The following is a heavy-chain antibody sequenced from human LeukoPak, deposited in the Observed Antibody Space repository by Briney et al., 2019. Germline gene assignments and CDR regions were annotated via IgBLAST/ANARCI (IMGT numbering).Heavy chain of an antibody. Sequence: PGGSLRLSCVASGFTFSSYSMNWVRQAPGEGLEWLSYINSKSDSIYHADSVKGRFIVSRDNAKNSLYLQMNNLRAEDTAVYYCARAEETAWGIDPWGQGTLVTVSS. CDR2: INSKSDSI. D-gene: IGHD3-16*01. J-gene: IGHJ5*02. CDR1: GFTFSSYS. V-gene: IGHV3-48*01. CDR3: ARAEETAWGIDP.